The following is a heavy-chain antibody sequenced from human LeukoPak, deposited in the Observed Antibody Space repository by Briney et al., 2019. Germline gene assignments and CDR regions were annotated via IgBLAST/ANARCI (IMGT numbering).Heavy chain of an antibody. CDR2: INGDGSTS. V-gene: IGHV3-74*01. Sequence: GGSLRLSCAASGFTFYSYWMHWVRQAPGKGLVWVSCINGDGSTSNYADSVKGRFTISRDNAKNSLYLQMNSLRAEDTALYYCAKDIFTMVRGVVDYWGQGTLVTVSS. D-gene: IGHD3-10*01. CDR1: GFTFYSYW. CDR3: AKDIFTMVRGVVDY. J-gene: IGHJ4*02.